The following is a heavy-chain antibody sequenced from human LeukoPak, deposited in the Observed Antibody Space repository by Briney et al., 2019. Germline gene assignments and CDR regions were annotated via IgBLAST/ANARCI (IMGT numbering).Heavy chain of an antibody. V-gene: IGHV4-38-2*01. D-gene: IGHD1-26*01. Sequence: PSETLSLTCAVSGYSISSGYYWGWIRQPPGKGLEWIGTIYHSGSTYYTPSLQRRVTISVDTSKNQFSLRLTSVTAADTAVYFCASSTAVGLAKKFQEWGQGTLVSVSS. J-gene: IGHJ1*01. CDR1: GYSISSGYY. CDR3: ASSTAVGLAKKFQE. CDR2: IYHSGST.